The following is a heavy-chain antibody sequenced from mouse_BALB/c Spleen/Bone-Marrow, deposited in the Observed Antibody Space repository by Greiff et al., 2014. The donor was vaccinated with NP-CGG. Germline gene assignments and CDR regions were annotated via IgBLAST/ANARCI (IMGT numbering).Heavy chain of an antibody. D-gene: IGHD1-1*01. Sequence: VQLKQSGAELVKPGASVKLSCTASGFSIKDTYMHWVKQRPEQGLEWIGRIDPANGNTKYDPKFQGKATITADTSSNTAYLQLSSLTSEDTAVYYCASYYYGSSGFAYWGQGTLVTVSA. CDR2: IDPANGNT. CDR3: ASYYYGSSGFAY. J-gene: IGHJ3*01. CDR1: GFSIKDTY. V-gene: IGHV14-3*02.